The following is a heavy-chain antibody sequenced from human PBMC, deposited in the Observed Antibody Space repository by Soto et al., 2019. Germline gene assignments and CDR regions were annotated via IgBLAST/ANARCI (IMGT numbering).Heavy chain of an antibody. Sequence: GGSLRLSCAASGFTFSSYGMHWVRQAPGKGLEWVAVISYDGSNKYYADSVKGRFTISRDNSKNTLYLQMNSLRAEDTAVYYCARRTGSSTYYFDYWGQGTLVTVSS. CDR2: ISYDGSNK. CDR1: GFTFSSYG. CDR3: ARRTGSSTYYFDY. V-gene: IGHV3-30*03. D-gene: IGHD6-6*01. J-gene: IGHJ4*02.